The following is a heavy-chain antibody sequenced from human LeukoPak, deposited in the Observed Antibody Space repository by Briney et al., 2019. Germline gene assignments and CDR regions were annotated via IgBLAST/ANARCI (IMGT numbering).Heavy chain of an antibody. CDR2: ISCNSGSI. Sequence: GGSLRLSCAASGFTFDDYAMHWVRQAPGKGLEWVSGISCNSGSIGYADSVKGRFTISRDNAKNSLYLQMNSLRAEDMALYYCARAVAGYFDYWGQGTLVTVSS. CDR1: GFTFDDYA. D-gene: IGHD6-19*01. J-gene: IGHJ4*02. CDR3: ARAVAGYFDY. V-gene: IGHV3-9*03.